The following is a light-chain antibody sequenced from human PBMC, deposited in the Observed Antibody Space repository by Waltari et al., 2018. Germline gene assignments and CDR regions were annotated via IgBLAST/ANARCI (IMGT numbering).Light chain of an antibody. CDR2: EAS. CDR3: QQYKNWPLI. V-gene: IGKV3-15*01. J-gene: IGKJ5*01. Sequence: EIVMTQSPATLSVSPGARVTLACRASQTIDISLAWYQQKPGQAPRLLIYEASNRAPGIPTRFSGSGSGTEFTLTISSLQSEDFAVYYCQQYKNWPLIFGQGTRPEIK. CDR1: QTIDIS.